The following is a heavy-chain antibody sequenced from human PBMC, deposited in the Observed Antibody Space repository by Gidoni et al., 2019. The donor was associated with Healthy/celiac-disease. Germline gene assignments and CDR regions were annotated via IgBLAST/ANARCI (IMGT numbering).Heavy chain of an antibody. J-gene: IGHJ4*02. V-gene: IGHV4-34*01. D-gene: IGHD2-2*02. CDR1: GGSFSGYY. CDR2: INHSGST. CDR3: ARGGYWGPIVVVPAAISYFDY. Sequence: QVQLQQWGAGLLKPSETLSLTCAVYGGSFSGYYWSWIRPPPGKGLEWIGEINHSGSTNYNPSLKSRVTISVDTSKNQFSLKLSSVTAADTAVYYCARGGYWGPIVVVPAAISYFDYWGQGTLVTVSS.